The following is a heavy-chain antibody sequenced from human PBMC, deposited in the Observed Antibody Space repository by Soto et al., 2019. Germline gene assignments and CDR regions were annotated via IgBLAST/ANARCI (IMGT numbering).Heavy chain of an antibody. CDR3: ARDHGIAVAGHYYYGMDV. V-gene: IGHV3-33*01. J-gene: IGHJ6*02. D-gene: IGHD6-19*01. CDR2: IWYDGSNK. CDR1: GFTFSSYG. Sequence: QVQLVESGGGVVQPGRSLRLSCAASGFTFSSYGMHWVRQAPGKGLEWVAVIWYDGSNKYYADSVKGRFTISRDNSKNTRYLQMNGLRAEDTAVYYCARDHGIAVAGHYYYGMDVWGQGTTVTVSS.